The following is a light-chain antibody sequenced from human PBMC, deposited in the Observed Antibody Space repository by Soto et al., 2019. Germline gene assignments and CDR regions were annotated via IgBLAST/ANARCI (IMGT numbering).Light chain of an antibody. J-gene: IGKJ4*01. CDR2: GAS. Sequence: KQSPATLSSFTSDRVTLSCRASQSVSSNLAWYQQKPGQAPRLLIYGASTRATGIPARFSGSGSGTEFTLTISSLQSEDSAVYYCQEYNYWHPITFGRGTKVDIK. CDR1: QSVSSN. V-gene: IGKV3-15*01. CDR3: QEYNYWHPIT.